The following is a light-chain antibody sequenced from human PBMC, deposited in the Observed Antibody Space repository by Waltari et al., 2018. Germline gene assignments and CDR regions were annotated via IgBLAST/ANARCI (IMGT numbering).Light chain of an antibody. CDR2: NDS. J-gene: IGLJ3*02. V-gene: IGLV3-25*03. CDR3: HSADSSGFL. CDR1: ALPHQG. Sequence: SFELTQPPSVSVSPGQTARIACSGDALPHQGGDWYQQKPGQAPVLVIYNDSGRPSGIPERFSGSSSGTTVTLTISGVQDQDEADYYCHSADSSGFLFGGGTKLTVL.